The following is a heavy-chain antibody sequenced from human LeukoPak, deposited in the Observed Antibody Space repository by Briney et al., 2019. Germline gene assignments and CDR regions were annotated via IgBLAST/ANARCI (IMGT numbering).Heavy chain of an antibody. CDR1: GFTFSSYG. Sequence: GGSLRLSCAASGFTFSSYGMSWVRQAPGKGLEWVSAISGSGGSTYYADSVKGRFTISRDNSKNTLYLQMNSLRAEDTAVYYCAKDRCSNGIGCYYYYMDVWGKGTTVTISS. D-gene: IGHD2-8*01. CDR2: ISGSGGST. V-gene: IGHV3-23*01. J-gene: IGHJ6*03. CDR3: AKDRCSNGIGCYYYYMDV.